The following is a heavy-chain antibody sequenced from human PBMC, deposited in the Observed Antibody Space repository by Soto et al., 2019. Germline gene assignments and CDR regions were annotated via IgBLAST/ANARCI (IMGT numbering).Heavy chain of an antibody. Sequence: QVQLQESGPGLVKPSQTLSLTCTVSGDSITSGDYYWSWIRQPPGKGLEWIGYIYYSGRTYYNPSLKSRDTISVDTSKNQFSLQLTSVTAADTAVYYWARANYYYGMDVWGPGTTVTVSS. CDR3: ARANYYYGMDV. CDR2: IYYSGRT. CDR1: GDSITSGDYY. J-gene: IGHJ6*02. V-gene: IGHV4-30-4*01.